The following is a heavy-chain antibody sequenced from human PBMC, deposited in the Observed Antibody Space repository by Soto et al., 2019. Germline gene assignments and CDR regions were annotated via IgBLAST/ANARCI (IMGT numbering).Heavy chain of an antibody. D-gene: IGHD5-12*01. CDR1: GFTFSSYA. CDR2: ISGSGGST. Sequence: EVQLLESGGGLVQPGGSLRLSCAASGFTFSSYAMSWVRQAPGKGLEWVSTISGSGGSTYYADSVQGRFSVSRDNSKNTLYLQVSSLRAEDTAVYYCAKGVRHSGYDHATDYWGQGTLVTVSS. CDR3: AKGVRHSGYDHATDY. V-gene: IGHV3-23*01. J-gene: IGHJ4*02.